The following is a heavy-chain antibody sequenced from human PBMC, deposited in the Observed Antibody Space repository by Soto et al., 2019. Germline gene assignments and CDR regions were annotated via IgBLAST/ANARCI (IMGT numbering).Heavy chain of an antibody. V-gene: IGHV3-48*02. CDR3: ARPEYSSSSYGMDV. CDR1: GFTFSSYG. CDR2: IWSNRSTI. Sequence: PGGSLRLSCAASGFTFSSYGMHWVRQAPGKGLEWVAYIWSNRSTIYYADSVKGRFTISRDNAKNSLYLQMNSLRDEDTAVYYCARPEYSSSSYGMDVWGQGTTVTVSS. J-gene: IGHJ6*02. D-gene: IGHD6-6*01.